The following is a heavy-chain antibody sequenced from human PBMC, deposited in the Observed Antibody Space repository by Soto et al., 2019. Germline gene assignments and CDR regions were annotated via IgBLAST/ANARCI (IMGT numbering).Heavy chain of an antibody. J-gene: IGHJ6*02. CDR1: GYDFTSHW. CDR2: VHAGDSDS. Sequence: GESLKISCRASGYDFTSHWHGWARQMPGKGLEWMGIVHAGDSDSRYSPPFQGQVTISADKSMGTAYLQWGSLRASDTAIYYCAKSGYSSHGMDVWGQGTTVTVSS. CDR3: AKSGYSSHGMDV. V-gene: IGHV5-51*01. D-gene: IGHD3-22*01.